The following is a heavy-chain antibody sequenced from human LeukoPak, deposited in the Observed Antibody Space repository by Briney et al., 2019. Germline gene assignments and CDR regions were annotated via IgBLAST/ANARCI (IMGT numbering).Heavy chain of an antibody. J-gene: IGHJ6*02. CDR3: ARDRLFMSPLYYYGMAV. CDR1: GGSFSGYY. V-gene: IGHV4-34*01. CDR2: INHSGST. Sequence: SETLSLTCAVYGGSFSGYYWRWLRQPPGKGLEWIGEINHSGSTNYNPSLKSRVTISVDTSKNQFSLKLSFVTAADTAVYYCARDRLFMSPLYYYGMAVWGQGTTVTVSS.